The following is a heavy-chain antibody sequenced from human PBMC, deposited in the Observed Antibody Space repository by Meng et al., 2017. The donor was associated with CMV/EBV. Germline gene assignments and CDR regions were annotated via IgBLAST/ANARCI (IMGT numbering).Heavy chain of an antibody. J-gene: IGHJ5*02. CDR3: ARPPSGYCSSTSCPSA. D-gene: IGHD2-2*01. Sequence: GSLRLSCAVSGGSISSSNWWSWVRQPPGKGLEWIGEIYHSGSTNYNPSLKSRVTMSVDKSKNQFSLKLSSVTAADTAVYYCARPPSGYCSSTSCPSAWGQGTLVTVSS. V-gene: IGHV4-4*02. CDR2: IYHSGST. CDR1: GGSISSSNW.